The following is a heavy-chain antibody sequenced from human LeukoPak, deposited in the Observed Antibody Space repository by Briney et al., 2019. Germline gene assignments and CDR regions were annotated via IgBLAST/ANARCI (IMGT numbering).Heavy chain of an antibody. Sequence: PGGSLRLSCAASGFDFGAYEMNWVRQAPGKGLEWVAYFAGSDTTKYYADSVRGRFTISRDNAKKSLYLQMNSLRAEDTALYYCTTLGYDLDSWGQGTLVTVSS. CDR2: FAGSDTTK. V-gene: IGHV3-48*03. D-gene: IGHD3-22*01. J-gene: IGHJ4*02. CDR3: TTLGYDLDS. CDR1: GFDFGAYE.